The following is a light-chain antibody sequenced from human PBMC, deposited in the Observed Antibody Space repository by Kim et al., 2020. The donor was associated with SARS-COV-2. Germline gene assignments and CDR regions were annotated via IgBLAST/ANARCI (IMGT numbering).Light chain of an antibody. J-gene: IGKJ1*01. CDR1: QSVTSYY. CDR2: GAT. CDR3: QQYGLSPRT. Sequence: EIVLTQSPVTLSLSPGERATLSCGASQSVTSYYIAWFQQKPGQAPRLLIYGATTRATGIPDRFSGSASRTDFTLTISRLEPEDFGVYYCQQYGLSPRTFGQGTKVDIK. V-gene: IGKV3-20*01.